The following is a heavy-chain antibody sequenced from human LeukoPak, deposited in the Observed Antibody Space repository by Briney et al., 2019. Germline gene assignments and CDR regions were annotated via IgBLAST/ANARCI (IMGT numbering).Heavy chain of an antibody. V-gene: IGHV4-34*01. CDR3: ARGKKRPGCSTPSCYASSYYYYYMDV. J-gene: IGHJ6*03. CDR1: GGSFSGYY. Sequence: PSETLSLTCAVYGGSFSGYYWSWIRQPPGKGLEWIGEMNHSGGTNYNPSLKSRVTISVDTSKNQFSLKLSSVTAADTAVYYCARGKKRPGCSTPSCYASSYYYYYMDVWGKGTTVTVSS. D-gene: IGHD2-2*01. CDR2: MNHSGGT.